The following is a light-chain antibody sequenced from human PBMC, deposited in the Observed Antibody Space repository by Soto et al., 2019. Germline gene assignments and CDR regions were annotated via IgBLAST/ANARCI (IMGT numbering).Light chain of an antibody. V-gene: IGKV2-30*01. Sequence: DVVMTQSPLSLPVTLGQPASISCRSSQSLLYSDGNTYLHWFQQRPGQSPRRLIYKVSNRDSGVPDRFSSSGSGTDFTLKISRVEAEDVGVYYCMQGTHWPRTFGQGTKVEIK. J-gene: IGKJ1*01. CDR2: KVS. CDR1: QSLLYSDGNTY. CDR3: MQGTHWPRT.